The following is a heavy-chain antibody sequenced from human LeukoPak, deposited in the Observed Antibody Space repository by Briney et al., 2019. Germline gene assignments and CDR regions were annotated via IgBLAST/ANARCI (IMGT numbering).Heavy chain of an antibody. Sequence: GASVKVSCKASGGTFSSYAISWVRQAPGQGLEWMGGIIPIFGTANYAQKFQGRVTITTDESTSTAYMELSSLRSEDTAVYYCARSTPWSIAAREYFQHWGQGTLVTVSS. V-gene: IGHV1-69*05. CDR2: IIPIFGTA. D-gene: IGHD6-6*01. J-gene: IGHJ1*01. CDR1: GGTFSSYA. CDR3: ARSTPWSIAAREYFQH.